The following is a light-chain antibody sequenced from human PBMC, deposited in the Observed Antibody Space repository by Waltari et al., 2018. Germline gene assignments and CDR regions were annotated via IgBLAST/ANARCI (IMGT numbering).Light chain of an antibody. J-gene: IGLJ2*01. V-gene: IGLV2-23*01. CDR3: CSFAGSGPHVV. Sequence: QSALTQPASVSGSPGQSITISCTGTSSDVGTYNLVSWYHHHPGKAPKLMIYESTKRPSVVSKRISGAKSGITASLTISGLQAEDEADYYCCSFAGSGPHVVFGGGTKLTVL. CDR2: EST. CDR1: SSDVGTYNL.